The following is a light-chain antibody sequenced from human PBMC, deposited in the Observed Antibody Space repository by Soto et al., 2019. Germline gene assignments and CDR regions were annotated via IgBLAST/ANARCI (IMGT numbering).Light chain of an antibody. J-gene: IGKJ5*01. V-gene: IGKV1-12*01. CDR1: QSISVW. CDR2: AAS. CDR3: QQANSFPIT. Sequence: DIQMTQSASTLSASLGDRVTITCRASQSISVWLAWYQQKPGKAPKLLIYAASSLQSGVPSRFSGSGSGTDFTLTISSLQTEDFATYYCQQANSFPITFGQGTRLEIK.